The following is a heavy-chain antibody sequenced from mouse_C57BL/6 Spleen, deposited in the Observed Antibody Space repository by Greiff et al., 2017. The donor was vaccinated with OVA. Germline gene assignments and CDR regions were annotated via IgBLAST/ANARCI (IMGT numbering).Heavy chain of an antibody. CDR2: IDPEDGET. Sequence: VQLQQSGAELVKPGASVKLSCTASGFNIKDYYMHWVKQRTEQGLEWIGRIDPEDGETKYAPKLQGKDTITADTSSNTAYLQLSILTSEHTAVYYCAITTVVAYYFDYWGQGTTLTVSS. J-gene: IGHJ2*01. CDR1: GFNIKDYY. V-gene: IGHV14-2*01. D-gene: IGHD1-1*01. CDR3: AITTVVAYYFDY.